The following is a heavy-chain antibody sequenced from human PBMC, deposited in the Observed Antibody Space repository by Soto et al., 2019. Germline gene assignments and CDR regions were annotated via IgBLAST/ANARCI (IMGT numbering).Heavy chain of an antibody. CDR1: GDTFTFYS. J-gene: IGHJ4*02. V-gene: IGHV1-69*02. Sequence: QVQLVQSGDEVKKPGSSVRVSCKASGDTFTFYSINWVRQAPGLGLEWMGRINPILSMSNYAQRFQGRVTMSADKSTSTAYMELSSLRSEDTAMYYCASSYGSGYRAFDYCGQGALVTVSS. CDR2: INPILSMS. D-gene: IGHD3-10*01. CDR3: ASSYGSGYRAFDY.